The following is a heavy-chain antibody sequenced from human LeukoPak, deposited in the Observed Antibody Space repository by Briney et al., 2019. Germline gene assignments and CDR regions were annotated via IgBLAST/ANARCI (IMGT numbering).Heavy chain of an antibody. CDR1: GFTFSSYS. V-gene: IGHV3-21*06. J-gene: IGHJ4*02. CDR3: AKGSQYNILTGFIVGAMDDFDH. Sequence: GGSLRLSCAASGFTFSSYSMNWVRQAPGKGLEWVSSISSSSSYIYYADSVKGRATISRENSKNTLYLQMNSLRAEDTAVYYCAKGSQYNILTGFIVGAMDDFDHWGQGTLVTVSS. D-gene: IGHD3-9*01. CDR2: ISSSSSYI.